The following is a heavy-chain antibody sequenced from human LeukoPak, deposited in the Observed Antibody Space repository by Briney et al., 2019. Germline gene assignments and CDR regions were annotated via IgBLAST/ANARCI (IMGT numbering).Heavy chain of an antibody. CDR1: GFTVSRNY. J-gene: IGHJ4*02. CDR3: ARLYYYDSRGLDY. V-gene: IGHV3-53*01. CDR2: IYSDGRT. D-gene: IGHD3-22*01. Sequence: GGSLRLSCAASGFTVSRNYMSWVRQAPGKGLEWVSFIYSDGRTYYAHSVNGRFTISRDNSRNTLYLQMNSLRAKDTAVYYCARLYYYDSRGLDYWGQGTLVTVSS.